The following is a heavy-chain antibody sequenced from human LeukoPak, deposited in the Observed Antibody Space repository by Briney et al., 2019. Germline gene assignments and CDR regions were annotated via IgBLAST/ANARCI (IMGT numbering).Heavy chain of an antibody. CDR3: TKDDRFFGSYSDS. V-gene: IGHV3-53*05. D-gene: IGHD3-3*01. J-gene: IGHJ4*02. CDR1: GFAVSSNH. CDR2: IYRGDNT. Sequence: PGGSLRLSCAASGFAVSSNHMSWVRQAPGKGLEWVAIIYRGDNTYYADSVKGRFSISRDTSTSTLDLQMNSLRPEDTAVYYCTKDDRFFGSYSDSWGQGTLVTVSS.